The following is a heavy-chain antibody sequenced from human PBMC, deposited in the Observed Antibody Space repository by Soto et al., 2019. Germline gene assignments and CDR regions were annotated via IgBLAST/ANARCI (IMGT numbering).Heavy chain of an antibody. CDR1: GFSLSTNGVG. Sequence: QITLKESGPTLVKPTQTLTLTCTFSGFSLSTNGVGVGWIRQPPGKALEWLALIYWDGDKRYSPSLKSRLTITKATSKTQVVVTMTNMDPVDTATSYCAHRRGAYYFDYWGQGTLVTVSS. V-gene: IGHV2-5*02. D-gene: IGHD1-26*01. CDR2: IYWDGDK. J-gene: IGHJ4*02. CDR3: AHRRGAYYFDY.